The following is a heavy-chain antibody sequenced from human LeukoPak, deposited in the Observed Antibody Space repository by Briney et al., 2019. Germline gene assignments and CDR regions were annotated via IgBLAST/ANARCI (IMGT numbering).Heavy chain of an antibody. CDR1: GFTFSSYA. Sequence: GGSLRLSCAASGFTFSSYAMSWVRQAPGKGLEWVSAISGGGGSTYYADSVKGRFTISRDNSKNTLYLQMNSLRAEDTAVYYCAKDDIVVVPAAIRRWFDPWGQGTLVTVSS. CDR3: AKDDIVVVPAAIRRWFDP. CDR2: ISGGGGST. J-gene: IGHJ5*02. V-gene: IGHV3-23*01. D-gene: IGHD2-2*02.